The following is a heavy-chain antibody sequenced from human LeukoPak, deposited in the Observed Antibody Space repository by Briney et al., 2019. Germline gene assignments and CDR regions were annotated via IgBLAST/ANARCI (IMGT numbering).Heavy chain of an antibody. CDR2: IYYSGST. J-gene: IGHJ5*02. Sequence: SESLSLTCTVSGGFVSSGSYYWSWIRQPPGKGLEWFGYIYYSGSTNYNPSLKSRVTISVDTSKNQFSLKLSSVTAADTAVYYCARGSSPNGFDPWGQGTLVTVSS. V-gene: IGHV4-61*01. CDR1: GGFVSSGSYY. D-gene: IGHD6-6*01. CDR3: ARGSSPNGFDP.